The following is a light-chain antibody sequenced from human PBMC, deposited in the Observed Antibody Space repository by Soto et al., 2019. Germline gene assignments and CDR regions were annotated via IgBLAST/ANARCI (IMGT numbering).Light chain of an antibody. CDR2: EVS. CDR1: SGDVGSHNL. J-gene: IGLJ7*01. Sequence: QSALTQPASVSGSPGQWITTSGTATSGDVGSHNLVSWYQQHPGQAPKLMIYEVSKRPLGVSARFSASKSGNTASLTISGLQAEDEADYYCCSYGGSRAVFGGGTQLTVL. V-gene: IGLV2-23*02. CDR3: CSYGGSRAV.